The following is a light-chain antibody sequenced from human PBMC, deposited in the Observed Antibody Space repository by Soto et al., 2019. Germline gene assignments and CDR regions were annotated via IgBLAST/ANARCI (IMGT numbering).Light chain of an antibody. V-gene: IGKV3-15*01. CDR2: GAS. CDR1: QSIGTT. CDR3: QQHSDWPPYT. J-gene: IGKJ2*01. Sequence: EIVMTQSPATLSVSPGERATLSCRASQSIGTTLAWYQQRPGQAPRLLVYGASTRATGIPARFSGIGSGTEFTLTISSLQSEDFAVYYCQQHSDWPPYTFGQGTKLEI.